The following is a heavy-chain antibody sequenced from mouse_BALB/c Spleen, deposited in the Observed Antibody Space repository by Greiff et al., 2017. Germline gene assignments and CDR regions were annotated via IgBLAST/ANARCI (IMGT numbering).Heavy chain of an antibody. J-gene: IGHJ4*01. CDR3: ARSFYGNYAMDY. D-gene: IGHD2-10*01. CDR2: ISSGSSTI. Sequence: EVQVVESGGGLVQPGGSRKLSCAASGFTFSSFGMHWVRQALEKGLEWVAYISSGSSTIYYADTVKGRFTISRDNPKNTLFLQMTSLRSEDTAMYYCARSFYGNYAMDYWGQGTSVTVSS. V-gene: IGHV5-17*02. CDR1: GFTFSSFG.